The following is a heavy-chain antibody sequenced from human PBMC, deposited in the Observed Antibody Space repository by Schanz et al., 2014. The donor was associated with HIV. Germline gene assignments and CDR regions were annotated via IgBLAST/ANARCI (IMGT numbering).Heavy chain of an antibody. D-gene: IGHD3-9*01. Sequence: QVQLVQSGAEVEKPGASAKVSCRASGYSFTGYYIHWVRQAPGQGLEWMGIINPSGGSTSYAQKFQGRVTLTTDTSTNTAYMELRSLRSDDTAVYYCAKGQDWPGPQLDHWGHGSLVIVSS. CDR2: INPSGGST. CDR1: GYSFTGYY. CDR3: AKGQDWPGPQLDH. V-gene: IGHV1-46*01. J-gene: IGHJ4*03.